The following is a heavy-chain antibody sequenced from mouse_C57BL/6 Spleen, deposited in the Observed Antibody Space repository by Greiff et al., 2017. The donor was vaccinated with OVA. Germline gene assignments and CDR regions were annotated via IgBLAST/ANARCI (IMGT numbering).Heavy chain of an antibody. CDR3: ARGGRADYFDY. J-gene: IGHJ2*01. V-gene: IGHV1-76*01. CDR2: IYPGSGNT. D-gene: IGHD3-3*01. CDR1: GYTFTDYY. Sequence: QVQLQQSGAELVRPGASVKLSCKASGYTFTDYYINWVKQRPGQGLEWIARIYPGSGNTYYNEKFKGKATLTAEKSSSTAYMQLSSLTSEDSAVYFCARGGRADYFDYWGQGTTLTVSS.